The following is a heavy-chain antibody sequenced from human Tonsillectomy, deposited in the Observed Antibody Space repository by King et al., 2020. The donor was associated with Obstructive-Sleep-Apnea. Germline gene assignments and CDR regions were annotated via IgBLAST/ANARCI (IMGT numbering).Heavy chain of an antibody. CDR3: ARDSPGYCSGGSCYSGSYYYGMDV. Sequence: QLQESGPGLVKPSQTLSLTCTVSGGSISSGGYYWSWIRQHPGKGLEWIGYIYYSGSTYYNPSLKSRVTISVDTSKNQFSLKLSSVTAADTAVYYCARDSPGYCSGGSCYSGSYYYGMDVWGQGTTVTVSS. D-gene: IGHD2-15*01. CDR2: IYYSGST. CDR1: GGSISSGGYY. J-gene: IGHJ6*02. V-gene: IGHV4-31*03.